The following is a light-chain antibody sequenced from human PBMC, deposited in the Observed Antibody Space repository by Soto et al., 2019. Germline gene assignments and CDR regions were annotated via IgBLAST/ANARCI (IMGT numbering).Light chain of an antibody. Sequence: QSVLTQPPSASGSPGQSVTISCTGTSSDVGGYNYVSWYQQHPGKAPKLMIYEVSKRPSGVPDRFSGSKSGNTASLTVSGLQAEDEADYYCSSYAGSNYVFGTGTKATVL. CDR1: SSDVGGYNY. CDR2: EVS. J-gene: IGLJ1*01. CDR3: SSYAGSNYV. V-gene: IGLV2-8*01.